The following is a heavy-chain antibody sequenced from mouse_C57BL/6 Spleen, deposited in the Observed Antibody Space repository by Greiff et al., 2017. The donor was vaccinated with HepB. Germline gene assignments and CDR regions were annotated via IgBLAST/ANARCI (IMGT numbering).Heavy chain of an antibody. Sequence: QVQLQHPGAELVKPGASVKLSCKASGYTFPSYWMQWVKQRPGQGLEWIGEIDPSDSYTNYNQKFKSKATLTVDTSSSTAYMQLSSLTSEDSAVYYCARGYGSSSTWFAYWGQGTLVTVSA. CDR3: ARGYGSSSTWFAY. CDR2: IDPSDSYT. V-gene: IGHV1-50*01. J-gene: IGHJ3*01. D-gene: IGHD1-1*01. CDR1: GYTFPSYW.